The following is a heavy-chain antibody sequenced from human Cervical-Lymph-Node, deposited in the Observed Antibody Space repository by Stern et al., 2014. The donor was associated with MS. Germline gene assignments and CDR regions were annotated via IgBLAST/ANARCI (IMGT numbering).Heavy chain of an antibody. CDR1: GFTLSSYS. V-gene: IGHV3-21*01. D-gene: IGHD4-23*01. Sequence: VQLGQSGGGLVKPGGSLRLSCAASGFTLSSYSMNWVRQAPGKGLEWVASISSGGSYIYYADSLKGRFTISRDNAKNSLYLQMNSLRAEDTAVYYCARGRGGNYRYYFDYWGQGTLVTVSS. J-gene: IGHJ4*02. CDR2: ISSGGSYI. CDR3: ARGRGGNYRYYFDY.